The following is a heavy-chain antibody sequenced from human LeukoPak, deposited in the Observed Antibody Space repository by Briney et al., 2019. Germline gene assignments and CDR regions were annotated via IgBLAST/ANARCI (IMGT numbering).Heavy chain of an antibody. CDR2: INHSGST. CDR1: GGSFSGYY. CDR3: AREVLAAAGLSFDP. J-gene: IGHJ5*02. V-gene: IGHV4-34*01. D-gene: IGHD6-13*01. Sequence: SETLSLTCAVYGGSFSGYYWSWIRQPPGKGLEWIGEINHSGSTNYNPSLKSRVTISVDTSKNQFSLKLSSVTAADTAVYYCAREVLAAAGLSFDPWGQGTLVTVSS.